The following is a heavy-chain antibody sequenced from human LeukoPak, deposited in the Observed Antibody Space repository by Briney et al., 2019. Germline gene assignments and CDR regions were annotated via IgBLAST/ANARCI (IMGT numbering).Heavy chain of an antibody. Sequence: SQTLSLTCTVSGVSISSSSYHWDWIRRPPGKGLEWIGSSYDSGSTYDSTSLMSRVTISVNTSKNQFSLKLSSVTAADTAVYYCARRRYFDHWGQGTLVTVSS. J-gene: IGHJ4*02. CDR3: ARRRYFDH. V-gene: IGHV4-39*01. CDR1: GVSISSSSYH. CDR2: SYDSGST.